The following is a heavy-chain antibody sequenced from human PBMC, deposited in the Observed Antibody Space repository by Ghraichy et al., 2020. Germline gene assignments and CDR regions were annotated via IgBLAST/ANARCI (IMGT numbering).Heavy chain of an antibody. D-gene: IGHD6-19*01. V-gene: IGHV4-4*07. J-gene: IGHJ4*02. CDR3: ARGLADGIDF. CDR2: IYTSGNT. Sequence: GSLRLSCTVAGDSITGYYWSWIRQSAEKGLEWIGRIYTSGNTRYNPSLKSRVIMSIDTSKKQFSLKLRSVTAADTAVYYCARGLADGIDFWGQGTLVTVSS. CDR1: GDSITGYY.